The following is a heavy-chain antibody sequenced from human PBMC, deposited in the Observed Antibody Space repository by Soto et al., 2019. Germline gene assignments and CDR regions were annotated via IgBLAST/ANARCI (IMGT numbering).Heavy chain of an antibody. J-gene: IGHJ6*02. V-gene: IGHV5-51*01. Sequence: GESLKISCKGSGYSFTSYWIGWVRQMPGKGLEWMGIIYPGDSDTRYSPSFQGQVTISADKSISTAYLQWSSLKASDTDMYYCARRGRYYYDSSGYYFEDYYYYYGMDVWGQGTTVTVSS. CDR1: GYSFTSYW. CDR3: ARRGRYYYDSSGYYFEDYYYYYGMDV. CDR2: IYPGDSDT. D-gene: IGHD3-22*01.